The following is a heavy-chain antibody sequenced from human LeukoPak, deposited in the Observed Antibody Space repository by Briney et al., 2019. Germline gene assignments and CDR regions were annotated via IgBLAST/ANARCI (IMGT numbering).Heavy chain of an antibody. J-gene: IGHJ4*02. D-gene: IGHD6-19*01. CDR3: AKSRERGAVAGIFDY. CDR1: GFTFSSYA. Sequence: PGGSLRLSCAASGFTFSSYAISWVRQAPGKGLEWVSAISGSGGSTYYADSVKGRFTISRDNSKNTMYLQMNSLRAEDTAVYYCAKSRERGAVAGIFDYWGQGTLVTVSS. V-gene: IGHV3-23*01. CDR2: ISGSGGST.